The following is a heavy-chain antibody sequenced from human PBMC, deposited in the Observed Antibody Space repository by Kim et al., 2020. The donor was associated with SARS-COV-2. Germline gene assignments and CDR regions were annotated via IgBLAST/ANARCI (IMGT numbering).Heavy chain of an antibody. V-gene: IGHV1-18*01. J-gene: IGHJ4*02. CDR2: ISAYSGNT. CDR1: GYTFTSYG. D-gene: IGHD3-22*01. Sequence: ASVKVSCKASGYTFTSYGISWVRQAPGQGLEWMGWISAYSGNTNYAQKLQGRVTMTTDTSTSTAYMELRSLRSDDTAVYYCVVYYYDSSVVHWGQGTLVTVSS. CDR3: VVYYYDSSVVH.